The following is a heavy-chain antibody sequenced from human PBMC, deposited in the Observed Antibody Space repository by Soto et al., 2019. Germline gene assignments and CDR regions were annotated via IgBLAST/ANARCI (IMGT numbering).Heavy chain of an antibody. Sequence: PGGSLRLSCAASGFPFSSYAMYWVRQAPGKGLEWVSSIIGSSSTYYADSVKGRFTISRDNSKNTLYLQMNSLRAEDTAVYYCARGYYGGNFGYWGQGTLVTVSS. CDR2: IIGSSST. CDR3: ARGYYGGNFGY. V-gene: IGHV3-23*01. D-gene: IGHD4-17*01. CDR1: GFPFSSYA. J-gene: IGHJ4*02.